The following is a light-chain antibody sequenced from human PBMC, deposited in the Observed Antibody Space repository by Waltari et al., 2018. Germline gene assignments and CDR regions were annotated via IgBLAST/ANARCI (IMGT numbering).Light chain of an antibody. V-gene: IGLV3-10*01. CDR2: EDT. J-gene: IGLJ1*01. CDR3: YSSDSTGLRV. CDR1: ELPRKY. Sequence: SYELTQPPSVSVSPGQTARITCSGHELPRKYAYWFQQKSGQAPRLVIYEDTKRPPGIPERFSGSSSGTVATLTISGAQVDDEADYYCYSSDSTGLRVFGGGTTVVVL.